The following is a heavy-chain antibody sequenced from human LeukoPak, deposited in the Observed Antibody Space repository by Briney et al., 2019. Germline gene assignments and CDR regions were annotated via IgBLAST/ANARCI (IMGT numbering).Heavy chain of an antibody. D-gene: IGHD2-21*01. J-gene: IGHJ6*02. CDR1: GGSIRTSSYY. V-gene: IGHV4-39*02. CDR3: AREFHGMDV. Sequence: SETLSLTCTISGGSIRTSSYYWGWIRQPPGKGLEWIGSIFYSGSTYYNPSLKSRVTISVDTSKNQFSLNLSSVTAADTAVYYCAREFHGMDVWGQGTTVTVSS. CDR2: IFYSGST.